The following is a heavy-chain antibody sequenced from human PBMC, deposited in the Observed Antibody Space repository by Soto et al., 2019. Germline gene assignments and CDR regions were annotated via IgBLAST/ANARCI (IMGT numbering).Heavy chain of an antibody. CDR1: GGSMSSHY. D-gene: IGHD2-2*01. CDR2: ISYSGST. Sequence: PSETLSLTCTVSGGSMSSHYWTWLRQPPGKGLEWIGYISYSGSTYYNPSLKSRVTISADTSRNQFSLKLSSVIAADTAVYYCARSGGYIVVVPAANASYYYYYYGMDVWGQGTTVTVSS. V-gene: IGHV4-59*11. CDR3: ARSGGYIVVVPAANASYYYYYYGMDV. J-gene: IGHJ6*02.